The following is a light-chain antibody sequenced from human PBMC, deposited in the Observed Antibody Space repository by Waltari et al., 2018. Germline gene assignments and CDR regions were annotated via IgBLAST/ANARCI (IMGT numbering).Light chain of an antibody. CDR2: AAS. V-gene: IGKV1-39*01. J-gene: IGKJ1*01. CDR1: QSISNF. Sequence: DIQMTQSPSSLSAFVGDRVTITCRASQSISNFLHWYQQKSGKAPKLLIFAASSLQSGVPSRFSGSGSGTEFTLTISGLQVEDFAVYYCQQRTSWTFGQGTKVDIK. CDR3: QQRTSWT.